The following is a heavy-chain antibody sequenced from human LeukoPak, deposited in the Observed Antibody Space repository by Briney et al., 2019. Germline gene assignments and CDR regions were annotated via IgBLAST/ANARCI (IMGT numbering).Heavy chain of an antibody. CDR1: GFALSSYW. V-gene: IGHV3-74*01. CDR3: ARAKSGTTELLDY. D-gene: IGHD1-1*01. J-gene: IGHJ4*02. CDR2: INSDGRST. Sequence: GGSLRLSCAASGFALSSYWMHWVRQAPGQGLMWVSRINSDGRSTSYADSVEGRFTISRDNAKNTLYLQMNSLRDEDTTVYYCARAKSGTTELLDYWGQGTLVTVSS.